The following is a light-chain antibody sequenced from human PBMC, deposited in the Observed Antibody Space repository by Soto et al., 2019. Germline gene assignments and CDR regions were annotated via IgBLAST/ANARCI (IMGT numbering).Light chain of an antibody. V-gene: IGKV1-5*03. Sequence: DIQMTQSPSTLSASVGDRVTIICRASQSISTWLAWYQQKPGKAPKLLIYKASSLESGVPSRFSGSGSGTEFTLTISSLQHDDFATYYCPQYNTYPLTFGGGTTVEIK. CDR3: PQYNTYPLT. CDR2: KAS. CDR1: QSISTW. J-gene: IGKJ4*01.